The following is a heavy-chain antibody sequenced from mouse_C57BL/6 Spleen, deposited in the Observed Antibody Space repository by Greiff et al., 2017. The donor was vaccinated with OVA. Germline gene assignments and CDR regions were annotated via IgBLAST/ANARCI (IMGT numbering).Heavy chain of an antibody. CDR2: ISYDGSN. V-gene: IGHV3-6*01. CDR3: ARAQYYFDY. CDR1: GYSITSGYY. J-gene: IGHJ2*01. Sequence: EVKLLESGPGLVKPSQSLSLTCSVTGYSITSGYYWNWIRQFPGNKLEWMGYISYDGSNNYNPSLKNRIPITRDTSKNQFFLKLNSVTAEDTATYYCARAQYYFDYWGQGTTLTVSS.